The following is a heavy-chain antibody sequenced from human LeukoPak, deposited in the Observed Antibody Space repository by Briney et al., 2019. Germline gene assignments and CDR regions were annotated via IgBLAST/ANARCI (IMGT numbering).Heavy chain of an antibody. CDR3: AKGYDSSGYYYPYYFDY. Sequence: GGSLRLSCAASGFTFSSYAMSWVRQAPGKGLEWVSAISGSGGSTYYADSVKGRFTISRDNSKNTLYLQMNSLRAEDTAVYYCAKGYDSSGYYYPYYFDYWGQGTLVTVSS. CDR1: GFTFSSYA. CDR2: ISGSGGST. V-gene: IGHV3-23*01. D-gene: IGHD3-22*01. J-gene: IGHJ4*02.